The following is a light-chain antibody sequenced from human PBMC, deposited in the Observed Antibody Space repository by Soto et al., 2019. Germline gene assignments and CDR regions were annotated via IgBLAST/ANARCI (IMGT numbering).Light chain of an antibody. CDR3: QQYNDWPLT. J-gene: IGKJ4*01. V-gene: IGKV3-15*01. Sequence: EIVVTQTPATLSVSPGDRATLSCRASQSLGSNLAWYQQKPGQAPRLLIYGASTRATAVPARFGGSGSGTEFTLTLSSLQSEDFAVYYCQQYNDWPLTFGGGTKVEIK. CDR1: QSLGSN. CDR2: GAS.